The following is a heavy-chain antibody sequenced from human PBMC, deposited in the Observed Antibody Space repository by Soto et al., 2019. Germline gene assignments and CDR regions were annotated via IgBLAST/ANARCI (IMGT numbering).Heavy chain of an antibody. Sequence: PGGSLRLSCAASGFTFSKFAMNWFRQAPGKGLEWVSAISNSFSDGNTHYADSVEGRFTVSRHNDKNTVFLEMNGLRADDTAVYYCAKVFSPEGGNYFDSWGQGTQVTVSS. CDR3: AKVFSPEGGNYFDS. CDR2: ISNSFSDGNT. J-gene: IGHJ4*02. V-gene: IGHV3-23*01. CDR1: GFTFSKFA.